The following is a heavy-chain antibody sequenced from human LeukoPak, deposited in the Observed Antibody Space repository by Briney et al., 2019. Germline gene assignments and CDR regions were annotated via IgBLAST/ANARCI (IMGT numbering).Heavy chain of an antibody. CDR2: ISGSGGST. J-gene: IGHJ4*02. V-gene: IGHV3-23*01. CDR1: GFTFSSYA. Sequence: GGSLRLSCAASGFTFSSYAMSWVRQAPGKGLEWVSAISGSGGSTYYADSVKGRFTISRDNSKNTLYLQMNSLRAEDTAVYYCARGGLYCSSTSCYAATFDYWGQGTLVTVSS. CDR3: ARGGLYCSSTSCYAATFDY. D-gene: IGHD2-2*01.